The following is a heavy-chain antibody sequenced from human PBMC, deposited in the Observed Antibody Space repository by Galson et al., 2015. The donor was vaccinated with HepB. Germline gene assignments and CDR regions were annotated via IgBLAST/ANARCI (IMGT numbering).Heavy chain of an antibody. CDR2: IWYDGSNK. V-gene: IGHV3-33*08. CDR1: GFTFSDYY. D-gene: IGHD4-17*01. Sequence: SLRLSCAASGFTFSDYYMSWIRQAPGKGLEWVAVIWYDGSNKYYADSVKGRFTISRDNFKKMVYLQMNSLRAEDTAVYYCARDRVLRSLGYWYFDLWGRGTLVTVSS. CDR3: ARDRVLRSLGYWYFDL. J-gene: IGHJ2*01.